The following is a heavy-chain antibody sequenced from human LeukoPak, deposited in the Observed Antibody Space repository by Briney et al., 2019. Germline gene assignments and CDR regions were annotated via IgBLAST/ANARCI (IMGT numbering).Heavy chain of an antibody. V-gene: IGHV3-23*01. J-gene: IGHJ6*02. D-gene: IGHD2-2*01. CDR3: AKVLVPAAPNYYYGMDA. Sequence: GGSLRLSCAASGFTFSSYAMSWVRQAPGKGLEWVSAISGSGGSTYYADSVKGRFTISRDNSKNTLYLQMNSLRAEDTAVYYCAKVLVPAAPNYYYGMDAWGQGTTVTVSS. CDR2: ISGSGGST. CDR1: GFTFSSYA.